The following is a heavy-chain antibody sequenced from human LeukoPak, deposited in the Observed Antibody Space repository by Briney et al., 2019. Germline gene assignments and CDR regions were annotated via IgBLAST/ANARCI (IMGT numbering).Heavy chain of an antibody. V-gene: IGHV1-69*05. J-gene: IGHJ6*03. CDR2: IIPIFGTA. Sequence: GASVKVSCKASGGTFSSYAISWVRQAPGQGLEWIGGIIPIFGTANYAQKFQGRVTITTDESTSTAYMELSSLRSEDTAVYYCARGVWHCSSTSCYPYYYYYYMDVWGKGTTVTVSS. CDR3: ARGVWHCSSTSCYPYYYYYYMDV. CDR1: GGTFSSYA. D-gene: IGHD2-2*01.